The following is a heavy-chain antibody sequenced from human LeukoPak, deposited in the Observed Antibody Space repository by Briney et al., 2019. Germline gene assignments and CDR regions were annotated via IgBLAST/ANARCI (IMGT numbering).Heavy chain of an antibody. J-gene: IGHJ6*02. Sequence: GGSLRLSCAVSGFTLSSYSMNWVRQAPGKGLEWVSYISSSSSTIYYADSVKGRFTISRDNAKNSLYLQMNSLRAEDTAVYYCARDRGFVVVVVAARDYYGMDVWGQGTTVTVSS. CDR3: ARDRGFVVVVVAARDYYGMDV. D-gene: IGHD2-15*01. CDR2: ISSSSSTI. CDR1: GFTLSSYS. V-gene: IGHV3-48*01.